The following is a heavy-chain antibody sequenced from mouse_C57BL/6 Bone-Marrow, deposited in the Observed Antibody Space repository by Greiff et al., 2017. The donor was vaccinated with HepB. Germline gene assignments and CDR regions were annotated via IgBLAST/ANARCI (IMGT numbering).Heavy chain of an antibody. V-gene: IGHV1-80*01. CDR1: GYAFSTYW. CDR3: TNLITTVLFDY. Sequence: VQLQQSGAELVKPGASVKISCKASGYAFSTYWMNWVKQRPGKGLEWIGQIYPGDGDTNYNGKFKGKATLTADKSSSTAYMQLSSLTSEDSAVYYCTNLITTVLFDYWGQGTTLTVSS. CDR2: IYPGDGDT. D-gene: IGHD1-1*01. J-gene: IGHJ2*01.